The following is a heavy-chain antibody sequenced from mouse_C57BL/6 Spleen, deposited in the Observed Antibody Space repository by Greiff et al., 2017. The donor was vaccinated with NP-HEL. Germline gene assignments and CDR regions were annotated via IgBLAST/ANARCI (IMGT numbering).Heavy chain of an antibody. CDR1: GFNIKDDY. CDR2: IDPENGDT. D-gene: IGHD1-1*01. CDR3: TTGITTVEGNYAMDY. Sequence: VQLKQSGAELVRPGASVKLSCTASGFNIKDDYMHWVKQRPEQGLEWIGWIDPENGDTEYASKFQGKATITADTSSNTAYLQLSSLTSEDTAVYYCTTGITTVEGNYAMDYWGQGTSVTVSS. J-gene: IGHJ4*01. V-gene: IGHV14-4*01.